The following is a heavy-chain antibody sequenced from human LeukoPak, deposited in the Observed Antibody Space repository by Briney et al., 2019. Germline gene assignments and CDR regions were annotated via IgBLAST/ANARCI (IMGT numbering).Heavy chain of an antibody. J-gene: IGHJ4*02. Sequence: SETLFLTCTVSGVSISSSNSYWGWIRQPPGKGLEWISSIYYSGNTYYNASLKSQVSISIDTSKNQFSLRLTSVTAADTAVYYCARQTGSGLFILPGGQGTLVTVSS. CDR2: IYYSGNT. CDR1: GVSISSSNSY. V-gene: IGHV4-39*01. CDR3: ARQTGSGLFILP. D-gene: IGHD3/OR15-3a*01.